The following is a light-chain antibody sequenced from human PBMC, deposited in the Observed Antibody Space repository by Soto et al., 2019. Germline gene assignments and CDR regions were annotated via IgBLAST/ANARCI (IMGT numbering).Light chain of an antibody. V-gene: IGLV2-11*01. CDR1: ISDVGNYNF. CDR3: CSYAGSFIYV. J-gene: IGLJ1*01. CDR2: DVD. Sequence: QSALTQPGSLSGSPGQSVTISCTGTISDVGNYNFVSWYQQPPGKAPKLIIYDVDERPSGVPDRFSGSKSGNTASLTISGLQAEDEGDYYCCSYAGSFIYVFGSGTKVTVL.